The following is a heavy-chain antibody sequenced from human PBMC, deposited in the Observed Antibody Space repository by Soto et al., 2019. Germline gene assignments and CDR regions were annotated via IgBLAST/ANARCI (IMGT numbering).Heavy chain of an antibody. Sequence: QVQLVESGGGVVQPGRSLRLSCAASGFTFSSYGMHWVRQAPGKGLEWVAVISYDGSNKYYADSVKGRFTISRDNSKNTLYLQMNSLRAEDTAVYYCAKEGRLGAGNPIDYWGQGTLVTVSS. D-gene: IGHD1-26*01. CDR1: GFTFSSYG. J-gene: IGHJ4*02. CDR2: ISYDGSNK. V-gene: IGHV3-30*18. CDR3: AKEGRLGAGNPIDY.